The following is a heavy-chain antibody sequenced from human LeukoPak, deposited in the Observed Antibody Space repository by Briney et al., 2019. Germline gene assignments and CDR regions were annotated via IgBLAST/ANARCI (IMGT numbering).Heavy chain of an antibody. V-gene: IGHV5-51*01. Sequence: NRGESLKISCKGSGYSFTSYWIGWVRQMPGKGLEWMGIIYPGDSDTRYSPSFQGQVTISADKSISTAYLQWSSLKASDTAMYCCARLKSYGDYESYGMDVWGQGTTVTVSS. CDR1: GYSFTSYW. J-gene: IGHJ6*02. CDR2: IYPGDSDT. CDR3: ARLKSYGDYESYGMDV. D-gene: IGHD4-17*01.